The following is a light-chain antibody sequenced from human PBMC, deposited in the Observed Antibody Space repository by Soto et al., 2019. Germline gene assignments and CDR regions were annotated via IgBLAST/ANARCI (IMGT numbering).Light chain of an antibody. J-gene: IGKJ4*01. Sequence: EIVLTQSPGTLSLSPGERATLSCRASQSVSSNYLAWYQQKPGQAPRLLIYGASSRATGIPDRFSGSGSGTNFTIIISRILPEEVAVYHCQQYGSSPLTFGGGTKVEIK. CDR2: GAS. CDR1: QSVSSNY. V-gene: IGKV3-20*01. CDR3: QQYGSSPLT.